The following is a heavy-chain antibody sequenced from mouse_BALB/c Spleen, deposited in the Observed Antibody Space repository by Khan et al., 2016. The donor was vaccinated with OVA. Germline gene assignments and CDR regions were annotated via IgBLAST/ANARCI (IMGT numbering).Heavy chain of an antibody. CDR3: ARGGSRYNYAMDY. CDR2: ISYSGST. J-gene: IGHJ4*01. Sequence: EVQLQESGPGLVKPSQSLSLTCTVTGYSITSDYAWNWIRQFPGNKLEWMGYISYSGSTNYNPAFKSRISITRDTSKNQFFLQLHSVTTEDTATYYCARGGSRYNYAMDYWGQGTTVTVSS. D-gene: IGHD1-1*02. V-gene: IGHV3-2*02. CDR1: GYSITSDYA.